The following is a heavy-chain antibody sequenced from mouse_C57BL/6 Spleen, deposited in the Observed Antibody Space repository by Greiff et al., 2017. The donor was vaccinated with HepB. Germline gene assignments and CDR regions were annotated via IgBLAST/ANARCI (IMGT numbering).Heavy chain of an antibody. D-gene: IGHD1-1*01. J-gene: IGHJ3*01. CDR1: GYTFTSYW. CDR2: LYPGSGST. V-gene: IGHV1-55*01. Sequence: QVQLQQPGAELVKPGASVKMSCKASGYTFTSYWITWVKQRPGQGLEWIGELYPGSGSTNYNEKFKSKATLTVDTSSSTAYMQLSSLTSEDSAVYYCARGYYGSSYWPSWFAYWGQGTLVTVSA. CDR3: ARGYYGSSYWPSWFAY.